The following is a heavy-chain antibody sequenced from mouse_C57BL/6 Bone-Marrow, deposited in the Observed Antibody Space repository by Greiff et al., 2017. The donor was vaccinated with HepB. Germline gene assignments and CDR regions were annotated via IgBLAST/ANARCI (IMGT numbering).Heavy chain of an antibody. CDR1: GFTFRDYG. CDR3: ARQLRLRAMDY. Sequence: EVKLMESGGCLVQPGGSLKLSCAASGFTFRDYGMAWVRQAPSKGPEWVAFISNLAYSIYYADTVTGRFTISRENAKNTPYLEMSRLRSEDTAMYYCARQLRLRAMDYWGQGTSVTVSS. D-gene: IGHD3-2*02. CDR2: ISNLAYSI. J-gene: IGHJ4*01. V-gene: IGHV5-15*01.